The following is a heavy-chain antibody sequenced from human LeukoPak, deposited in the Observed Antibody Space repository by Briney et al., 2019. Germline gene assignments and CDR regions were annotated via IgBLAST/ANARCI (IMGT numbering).Heavy chain of an antibody. Sequence: ASVKVSCKASGYTFTSYYMHWVRQAPGKGLEGMGIINPSGGSTSYAQKFQGRVTMTRDTSTSTVYMELSSLRSEDTAVYYCARDHEVGDAFDYWGQGTLVTVSS. CDR1: GYTFTSYY. CDR2: INPSGGST. V-gene: IGHV1-46*01. J-gene: IGHJ4*02. CDR3: ARDHEVGDAFDY. D-gene: IGHD2-2*01.